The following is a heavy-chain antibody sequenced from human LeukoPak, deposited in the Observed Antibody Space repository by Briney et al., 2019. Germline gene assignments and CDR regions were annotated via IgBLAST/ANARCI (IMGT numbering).Heavy chain of an antibody. CDR2: ISGSGRTI. CDR3: ARDRGYSYGPGYDAFDI. J-gene: IGHJ3*02. Sequence: GGSLRLSCAASGFIFSDYYMSWIRQAPGKGLEWVSYISGSGRTINDADSVKGRFTISRDNSKNTLYLQMNSLRAEDTAVYYCARDRGYSYGPGYDAFDIWGQGTMVTVSS. V-gene: IGHV3-11*04. D-gene: IGHD5-18*01. CDR1: GFIFSDYY.